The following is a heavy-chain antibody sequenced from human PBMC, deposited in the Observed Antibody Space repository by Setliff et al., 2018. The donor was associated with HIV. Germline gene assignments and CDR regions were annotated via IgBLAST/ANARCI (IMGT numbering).Heavy chain of an antibody. CDR3: ARGVARQVVIDRWFDP. V-gene: IGHV4-4*07. D-gene: IGHD2-21*01. Sequence: SETLSLTCSVSGVSISSYYWTWIRQPAGKGLEWIGRIYTGGSTNYNPSLKSRVTMSVDTSKNQFSLNLNSVTAADTAIYYCARGVARQVVIDRWFDPWGQGTPVTVSS. CDR2: IYTGGST. J-gene: IGHJ5*02. CDR1: GVSISSYY.